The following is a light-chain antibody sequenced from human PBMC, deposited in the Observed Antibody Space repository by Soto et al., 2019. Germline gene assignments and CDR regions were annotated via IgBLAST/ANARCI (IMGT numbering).Light chain of an antibody. Sequence: SYELTQPPSVSVAPGKTARITCGGNNIGSKSVHWYQQKPGQAPVLVIYYDSDRPSGIPERFSGSSSGNTATLTISRVEAGDEVDSYCQVWDSSSDHRYVXGTGTKVTVL. V-gene: IGLV3-21*04. CDR3: QVWDSSSDHRYV. CDR2: YDS. J-gene: IGLJ1*01. CDR1: NIGSKS.